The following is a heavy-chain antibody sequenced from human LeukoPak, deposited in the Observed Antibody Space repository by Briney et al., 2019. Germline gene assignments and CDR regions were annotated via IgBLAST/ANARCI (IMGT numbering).Heavy chain of an antibody. D-gene: IGHD3-3*01. J-gene: IGHJ3*02. V-gene: IGHV1-2*06. CDR2: INPNSGGT. CDR3: ARVSVGFLEWLLHDKCDAFDI. CDR1: GYTFTGYY. Sequence: ASVKVSCEASGYTFTGYYMHWVRQAPGQGLEWMGRINPNSGGTNYAQKFQGRVTMTRDTSISTAYMELSRLRSDDTAVYYCARVSVGFLEWLLHDKCDAFDIWGQGTMVTVSS.